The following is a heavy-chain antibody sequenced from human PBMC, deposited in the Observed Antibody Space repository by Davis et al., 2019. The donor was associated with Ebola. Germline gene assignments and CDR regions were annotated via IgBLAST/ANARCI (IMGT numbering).Heavy chain of an antibody. Sequence: MPSGTLSLTCTVPGGSIGTYYWSWIRQPPGRGLEWIGYIYYFGNTNYNPSLESRVTISVDTSKNQFYLNLSSVTAADTALYYCARHRRGWVNDAFDVWGQGTMVTVSS. J-gene: IGHJ3*01. CDR2: IYYFGNT. CDR3: ARHRRGWVNDAFDV. V-gene: IGHV4-59*08. CDR1: GGSIGTYY. D-gene: IGHD6-19*01.